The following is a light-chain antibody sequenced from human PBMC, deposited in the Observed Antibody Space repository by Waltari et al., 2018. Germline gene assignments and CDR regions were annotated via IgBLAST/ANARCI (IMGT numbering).Light chain of an antibody. J-gene: IGKJ1*01. CDR3: QHYVRLPAT. V-gene: IGKV3-20*01. CDR2: GAF. Sequence: EIVLTQSPRTLSLSPGERATISCRASQTVSRSLAWYQQKAGQAPTLLIYGAFNRATGMPDRFSGSGSGTAFSLTISRLEPEDFAVDYCQHYVRLPATFGQGTKVEIK. CDR1: QTVSRS.